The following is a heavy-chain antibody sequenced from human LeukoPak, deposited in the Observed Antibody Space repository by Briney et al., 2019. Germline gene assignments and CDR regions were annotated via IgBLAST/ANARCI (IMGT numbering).Heavy chain of an antibody. V-gene: IGHV3-11*06. D-gene: IGHD3-16*02. CDR2: ISSSSSYT. CDR1: GFSFSDYY. J-gene: IGHJ4*02. CDR3: TTGEESYYDYVWGSYRYTHDY. Sequence: PGGSLRLSCAASGFSFSDYYMTWIRQAPGKGLEWVSYISSSSSYTNYADSVKGRFTISRDNAKNSLYLQMNSLRAEDTAVYYCTTGEESYYDYVWGSYRYTHDYWGQGTLVTVSS.